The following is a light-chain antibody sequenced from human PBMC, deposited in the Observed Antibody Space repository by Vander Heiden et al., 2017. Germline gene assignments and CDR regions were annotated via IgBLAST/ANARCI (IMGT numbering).Light chain of an antibody. Sequence: ELVLTQSPATLSLSPEERATLSCRASQSVSSYLAWYQQKPGQAPRLLIYDASNRATGIPARFSGSGSGTDFTLTISSLEPEDFAVYYCQQRSNWPRTFGQGTKLEIK. J-gene: IGKJ2*02. V-gene: IGKV3-11*01. CDR2: DAS. CDR3: QQRSNWPRT. CDR1: QSVSSY.